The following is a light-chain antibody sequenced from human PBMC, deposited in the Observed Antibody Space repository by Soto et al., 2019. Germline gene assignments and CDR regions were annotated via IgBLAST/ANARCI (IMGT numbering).Light chain of an antibody. CDR3: QQYGSPPIT. CDR1: QSVSSTY. J-gene: IGKJ5*01. Sequence: PGERATLSCRASQSVSSTYLAWYQQQPGQAPRLLMSGTSNRATGTPDRFSGSGSGTDFTLTISRLEPEDFAVNYCQQYGSPPITFGQGTRLEIK. CDR2: GTS. V-gene: IGKV3-20*01.